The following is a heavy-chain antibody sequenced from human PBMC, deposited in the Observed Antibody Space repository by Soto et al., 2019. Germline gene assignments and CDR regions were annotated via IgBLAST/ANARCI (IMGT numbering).Heavy chain of an antibody. D-gene: IGHD6-19*01. Sequence: GASVKVSCKPSGYTFTAYHMHWVRQAPGQGLEGLGWINPKNGGTQYGQKFRGRVTMTADTSISTAYMELSRLRSDDTAVYFCARLQFANGWYHFDSWGPGTLVTVSS. CDR3: ARLQFANGWYHFDS. CDR1: GYTFTAYH. CDR2: INPKNGGT. J-gene: IGHJ4*02. V-gene: IGHV1-2*02.